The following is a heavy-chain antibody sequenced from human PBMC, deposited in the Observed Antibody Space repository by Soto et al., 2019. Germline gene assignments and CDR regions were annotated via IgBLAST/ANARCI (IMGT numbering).Heavy chain of an antibody. CDR1: GYTFTSND. Sequence: QVQLVQSGAEVKKPGASVKVSCKASGYTFTSNDINWVRQATGQGLEWMGWMNPNSGNTGYAQKFQGRVTMTRNTSISTAYMELSSLRSEDTAVYYCASFSTVVTRYYYYGMDVWGQGTTVTVSS. V-gene: IGHV1-8*01. CDR2: MNPNSGNT. J-gene: IGHJ6*02. D-gene: IGHD2-21*02. CDR3: ASFSTVVTRYYYYGMDV.